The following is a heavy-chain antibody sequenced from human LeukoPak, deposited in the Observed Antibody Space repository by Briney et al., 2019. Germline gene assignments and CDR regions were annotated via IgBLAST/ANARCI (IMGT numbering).Heavy chain of an antibody. J-gene: IGHJ5*02. Sequence: ASVTVSCKASGYTFTSYGISWVRQAPGQGLEWMGWFSAYNGNTNYAQKLQGRVTMTTDTSTSTAYMELRSLRSDDTAVYYCAIRHYYGSGSSNWFDPWGQGTLVTVSS. V-gene: IGHV1-18*01. CDR1: GYTFTSYG. CDR3: AIRHYYGSGSSNWFDP. D-gene: IGHD3-10*01. CDR2: FSAYNGNT.